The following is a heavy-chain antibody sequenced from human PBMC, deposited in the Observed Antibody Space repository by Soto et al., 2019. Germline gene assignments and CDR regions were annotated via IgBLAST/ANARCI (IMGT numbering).Heavy chain of an antibody. Sequence: GGSLRLSCASSGVTFSSYGMHWVRQAPGKGLEWVAVISYDGSNKYYADSVKGRFTISRDNSKNTLYLQMNSLRAEDTAVYYCAKDPYYDILTGYYNEPGYFDYWGQGTLVTSPQ. V-gene: IGHV3-30*18. D-gene: IGHD3-9*01. CDR2: ISYDGSNK. J-gene: IGHJ4*02. CDR3: AKDPYYDILTGYYNEPGYFDY. CDR1: GVTFSSYG.